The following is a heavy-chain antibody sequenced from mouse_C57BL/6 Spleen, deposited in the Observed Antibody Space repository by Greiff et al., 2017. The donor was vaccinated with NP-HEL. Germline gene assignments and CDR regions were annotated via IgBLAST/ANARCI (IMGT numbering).Heavy chain of an antibody. CDR1: GYTFTSYG. D-gene: IGHD1-1*02. CDR2: IYPSSGNT. V-gene: IGHV1-81*01. J-gene: IGHJ1*03. Sequence: VQLQQSGAELARPGASVKLSCKASGYTFTSYGISWVKQRTGQGLEWIGEIYPSSGNTYYNEKFKGKATLTADKSSSTAYMELRSLTSADSSVYFCARGNGSWYFDVWGTGTTVTVSS. CDR3: ARGNGSWYFDV.